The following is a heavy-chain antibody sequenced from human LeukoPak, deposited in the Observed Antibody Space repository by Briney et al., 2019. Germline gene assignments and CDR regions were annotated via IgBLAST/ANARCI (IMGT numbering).Heavy chain of an antibody. Sequence: GGSLRLSCAASGFTFSSYSMNWVRQAPGKGLEWVSSISSSSSYIYYADSVKGRFTISRDNAKNSLYLQMNSLRAEDTAVYYCARGPSRVVVPAVDDAFDIWGQGTMATVSS. CDR2: ISSSSSYI. CDR1: GFTFSSYS. J-gene: IGHJ3*02. D-gene: IGHD2-2*01. V-gene: IGHV3-21*01. CDR3: ARGPSRVVVPAVDDAFDI.